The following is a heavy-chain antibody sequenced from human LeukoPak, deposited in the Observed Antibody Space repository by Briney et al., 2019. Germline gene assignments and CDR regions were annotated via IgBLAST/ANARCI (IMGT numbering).Heavy chain of an antibody. V-gene: IGHV3-21*01. CDR3: ARDVPYCSGGSCLYYYYYYMDV. Sequence: GGSLRLSCAASGFTFSSYSMNWVRQAPGKGREWVSSISSSSSYIHYADSVKGRFTISRDNAKNSLYLQMNSLRAEDTAVYYCARDVPYCSGGSCLYYYYYYMDVWGKGTTVTVSS. D-gene: IGHD2-15*01. CDR2: ISSSSSYI. J-gene: IGHJ6*03. CDR1: GFTFSSYS.